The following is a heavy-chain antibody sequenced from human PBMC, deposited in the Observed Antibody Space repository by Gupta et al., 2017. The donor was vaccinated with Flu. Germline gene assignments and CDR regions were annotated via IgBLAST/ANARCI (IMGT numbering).Heavy chain of an antibody. CDR1: GGSFSSYA. D-gene: IGHD2-15*01. CDR2: IIAIFGKA. V-gene: IGHV1-69*19. Sequence: QVHLVQSGAEVKKPGSSVKVSCKASGGSFSSYAISLVRPAPGKGLEWMAGIIAIFGKATYAHKFQGTATIIVYDSTSTPYTSTAYMEMSSLGSEATAANSFASRENVVVSSSLAKDGIGYYYVVVGWG. CDR3: ASRENVVVSSSLAKDGIGYYYVVVG. J-gene: IGHJ6*01.